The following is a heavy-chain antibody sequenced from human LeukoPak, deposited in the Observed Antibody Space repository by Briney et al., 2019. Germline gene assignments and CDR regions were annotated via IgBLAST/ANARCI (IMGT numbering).Heavy chain of an antibody. V-gene: IGHV5-51*01. CDR1: GYSFTSYW. D-gene: IGHD6-19*01. CDR2: IYPGDSDS. Sequence: GESLKISCKGSGYSFTSYWIGWVRQMPGKGLEWMGIIYPGDSDSRYSPSFQGQVTSSADKSISTAYLQWSSLKASDTARYYCARKVIGYSSGWYLDYWGQGTLVTVSS. CDR3: ARKVIGYSSGWYLDY. J-gene: IGHJ4*02.